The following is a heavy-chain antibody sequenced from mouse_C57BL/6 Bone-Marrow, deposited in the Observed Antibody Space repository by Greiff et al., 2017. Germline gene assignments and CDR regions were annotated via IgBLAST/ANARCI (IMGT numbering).Heavy chain of an antibody. D-gene: IGHD2-5*01. V-gene: IGHV1-69*01. CDR2: IDPSDSYT. J-gene: IGHJ3*01. CDR3: AREGDSYYSNWGFAY. CDR1: GYTFTSYW. Sequence: VQLQQPGAELVMPGASVKLSCKASGYTFTSYWMHWVKQRPGRGLEWIGEIDPSDSYTNYNQKFKGKSTLTVDKSSSTAYMQLSSLTSEDSAVYYCAREGDSYYSNWGFAYWGQGTLVTVSA.